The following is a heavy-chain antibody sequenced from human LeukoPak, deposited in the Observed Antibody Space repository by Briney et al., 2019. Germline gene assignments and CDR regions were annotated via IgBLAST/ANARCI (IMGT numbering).Heavy chain of an antibody. Sequence: GGSLRLACVVSGLTLSNRAMTWVRQAPGKGLEWVSSISISGNKILYADSVKGRFTISRDNSKNTLFLQMNSLQTEATGVYFCANELRPNDYWGQGTLVTVS. J-gene: IGHJ4*02. CDR1: GLTLSNRA. D-gene: IGHD4-17*01. CDR3: ANELRPNDY. V-gene: IGHV3-23*01. CDR2: ISISGNKI.